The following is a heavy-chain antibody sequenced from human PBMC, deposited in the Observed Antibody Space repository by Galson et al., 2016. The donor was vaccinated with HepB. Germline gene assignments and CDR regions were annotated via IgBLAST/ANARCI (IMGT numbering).Heavy chain of an antibody. CDR1: GFRFSDYA. V-gene: IGHV3-23*01. J-gene: IGHJ4*02. D-gene: IGHD2/OR15-2a*01. CDR2: ISSDGDNK. CDR3: TNDVGLVMFGL. Sequence: LRLSCAVSGFRFSDYAMSWVRQGPGKRLEWVSTISSDGDNKHYLDSVKGRFTVSRDNSKNTLDLQMNSLRAEDTAVYYCTNDVGLVMFGLWGRGTLVTVSS.